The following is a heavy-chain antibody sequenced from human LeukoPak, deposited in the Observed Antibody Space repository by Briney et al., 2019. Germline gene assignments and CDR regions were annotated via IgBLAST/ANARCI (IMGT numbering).Heavy chain of an antibody. D-gene: IGHD6-13*01. Sequence: SQTLSLTCTVSGGSISSGGYYWSWIRQHPGQGLEWIGYIYYSGSTYYNPSLKSRFTISVDTSKNQFSLKLSSVTAADTAVYYCARASSYSSHNDYWGQGTLVTVSS. V-gene: IGHV4-31*03. CDR2: IYYSGST. J-gene: IGHJ4*02. CDR1: GGSISSGGYY. CDR3: ARASSYSSHNDY.